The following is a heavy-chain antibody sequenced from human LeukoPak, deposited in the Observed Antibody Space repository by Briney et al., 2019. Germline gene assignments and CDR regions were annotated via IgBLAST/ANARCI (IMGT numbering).Heavy chain of an antibody. D-gene: IGHD3-22*01. J-gene: IGHJ3*01. CDR1: GFNFSTYA. Sequence: GGSLTLSCAASGFNFSTYAMSWVRQAPGKGLEWVSCIGARYGSTFYADSVKGRFTISRDNSKNTLYLQMNSLRAEDTAVYYCAKDYYYDPVDAFDVWGQGTMVSVSS. CDR3: AKDYYYDPVDAFDV. V-gene: IGHV3-23*01. CDR2: IGARYGST.